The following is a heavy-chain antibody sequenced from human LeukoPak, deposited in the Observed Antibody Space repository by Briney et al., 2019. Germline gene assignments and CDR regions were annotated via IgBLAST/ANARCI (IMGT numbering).Heavy chain of an antibody. V-gene: IGHV3-73*01. CDR1: GFTFSGSV. CDR2: IRSKANSYAT. J-gene: IGHJ4*02. Sequence: GGSLKLSCAASGFTFSGSVMHWVRQASGKGLEWVGRIRSKANSYATAYAASVKGRFTISRDDSKNTAYLQMNSLKTEDTAVYYCNMVYCSGGSCYSKQDYWGQGTLVTVSS. D-gene: IGHD2-15*01. CDR3: NMVYCSGGSCYSKQDY.